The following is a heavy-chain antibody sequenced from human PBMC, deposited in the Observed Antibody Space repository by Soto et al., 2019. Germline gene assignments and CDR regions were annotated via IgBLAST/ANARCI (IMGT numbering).Heavy chain of an antibody. V-gene: IGHV3-30-3*01. CDR3: ARGVRGVTTVSYFDY. Sequence: GGSLRLSCAASGFTFSSYAMHWVRQAPGKGLEWVAVISYDGSNKYYADSVKGRFTISRDNSKNTLYLQMNSLRAEDTAVYYCARGVRGVTTVSYFDYWGQGTLVTVSS. CDR2: ISYDGSNK. J-gene: IGHJ4*02. CDR1: GFTFSSYA. D-gene: IGHD4-4*01.